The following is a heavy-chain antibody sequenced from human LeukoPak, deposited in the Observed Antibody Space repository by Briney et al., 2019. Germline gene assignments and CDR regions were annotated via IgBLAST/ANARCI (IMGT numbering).Heavy chain of an antibody. CDR1: GGSISSSNW. Sequence: SETLSLTCAVSGGSISSSNWWSWVRQPPGKGLEWIGEIYHSGSTNYNPSLKSRVTISVDKSKNQFSLKLSSVTAADTAVYYCAREATYDILTGYSSDYWGQGTLVTVSS. CDR2: IYHSGST. J-gene: IGHJ4*02. D-gene: IGHD3-9*01. V-gene: IGHV4-4*02. CDR3: AREATYDILTGYSSDY.